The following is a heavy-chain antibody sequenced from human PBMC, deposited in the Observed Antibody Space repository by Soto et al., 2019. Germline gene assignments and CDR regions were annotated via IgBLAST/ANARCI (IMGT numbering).Heavy chain of an antibody. CDR3: ARDGAGMAARPGWFDP. CDR1: GYSISSGYY. Sequence: SETLSLTCAVSGYSISSGYYWGWIRQPPGKGLEWIGSIYHSGSTYYNPSLKSRVTISVDTSKNQFSLKLSSVTAADTAVYYCARDGAGMAARPGWFDPWGQGTLVTVSS. D-gene: IGHD6-6*01. J-gene: IGHJ5*02. CDR2: IYHSGST. V-gene: IGHV4-38-2*02.